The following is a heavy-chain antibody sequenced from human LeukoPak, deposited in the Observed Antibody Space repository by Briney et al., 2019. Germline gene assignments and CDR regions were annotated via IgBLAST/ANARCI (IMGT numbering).Heavy chain of an antibody. D-gene: IGHD3-22*01. V-gene: IGHV4-30-4*01. Sequence: SQTLSLTCTVSGDSISRGDYYGSWIRQPRGKGLEWIGNIYYSGSTYYNPSLQSRLALSVDTSKNQFSLKLNSVTAADTALYYCATMMVVAPDAFHIWGQGTMVTVSS. CDR2: IYYSGST. J-gene: IGHJ3*02. CDR1: GDSISRGDYY. CDR3: ATMMVVAPDAFHI.